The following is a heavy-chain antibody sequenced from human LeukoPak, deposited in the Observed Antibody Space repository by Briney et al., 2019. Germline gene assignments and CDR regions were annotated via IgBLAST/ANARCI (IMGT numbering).Heavy chain of an antibody. Sequence: PPEALSLTCTVSGGSISSYYWSWIRQPAGKGLEWIGRIYSSGSTNYNPSLKSRVTMSVDTSKNQFSLKLSSVTAADTAVYYCGRLSGYSYGYVDYWGQGTLVTVSS. CDR3: GRLSGYSYGYVDY. D-gene: IGHD5-18*01. V-gene: IGHV4-4*07. CDR2: IYSSGST. J-gene: IGHJ4*02. CDR1: GGSISSYY.